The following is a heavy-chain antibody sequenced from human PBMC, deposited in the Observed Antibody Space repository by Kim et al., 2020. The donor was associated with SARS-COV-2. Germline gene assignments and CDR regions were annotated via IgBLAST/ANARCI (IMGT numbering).Heavy chain of an antibody. CDR3: AREVVGATVYYFDY. J-gene: IGHJ4*02. D-gene: IGHD1-26*01. Sequence: SETLSLTCTVSGGSISSGSYYWSWIRQPAGKGLEWIGRIYTSGSTNYNPSLKSRVTISVDTSKNQFSLKLSSVTAADTAVYYCAREVVGATVYYFDYWGQGTLVIVSS. CDR2: IYTSGST. V-gene: IGHV4-61*02. CDR1: GGSISSGSYY.